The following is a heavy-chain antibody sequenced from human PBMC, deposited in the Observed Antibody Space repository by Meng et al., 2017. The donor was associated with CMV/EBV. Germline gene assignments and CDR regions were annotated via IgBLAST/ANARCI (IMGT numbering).Heavy chain of an antibody. D-gene: IGHD3-16*01. V-gene: IGHV3-23*03. CDR3: ARGGY. CDR1: GFTFSSYA. J-gene: IGHJ4*02. Sequence: GGSLILSCAASGFTFSSYAMSWVRQAPGKGLEWVSVIYSGGSSTYYADSVKGRFTISRDNSKNTLYLQMNSLRAEDTAVYYCARGGYWGQRTLVTVSS. CDR2: IYSGGSST.